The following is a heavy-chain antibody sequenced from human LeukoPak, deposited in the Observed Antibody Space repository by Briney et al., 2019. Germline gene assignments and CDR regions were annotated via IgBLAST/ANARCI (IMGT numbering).Heavy chain of an antibody. J-gene: IGHJ3*02. D-gene: IGHD2/OR15-2a*01. CDR1: GFTFSSYA. V-gene: IGHV3-23*01. Sequence: GGSLRLSCAASGFTFSSYAMSWVRQAPGKGLEWVSGISGSDGSTYYADSVKGRFTISRDNSKNTLYVQMNSPRAEGTAVYYCAKAIVLLISGNTFDIWGQGTMVTVSS. CDR3: AKAIVLLISGNTFDI. CDR2: ISGSDGST.